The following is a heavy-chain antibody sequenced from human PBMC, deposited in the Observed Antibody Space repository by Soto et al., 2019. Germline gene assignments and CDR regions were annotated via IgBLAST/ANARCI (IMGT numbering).Heavy chain of an antibody. Sequence: GGSLRLSCAASGFTFSSYGMHWVRQAPGKGLEWVAVISYDGSSKYYADSVKGRFTISRDNSKNTLYLQMNSLRAEDTAVYYCARLSAAGNTGAFDYWGQGTLVTVSS. J-gene: IGHJ4*02. V-gene: IGHV3-30*03. CDR3: ARLSAAGNTGAFDY. CDR2: ISYDGSSK. CDR1: GFTFSSYG. D-gene: IGHD6-13*01.